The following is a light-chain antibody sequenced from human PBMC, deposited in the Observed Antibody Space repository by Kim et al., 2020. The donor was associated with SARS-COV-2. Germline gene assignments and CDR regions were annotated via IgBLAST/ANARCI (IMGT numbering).Light chain of an antibody. CDR1: DIGTKS. Sequence: APGKTATITCGGDDIGTKSVHRYQQKPGQAPVLVIYYDTDRPSGIPERFSASNSGNTATLTVSRVEAGDEADYYCQVWDSGSDHWVFGGGTKLTVL. CDR2: YDT. V-gene: IGLV3-21*04. CDR3: QVWDSGSDHWV. J-gene: IGLJ3*02.